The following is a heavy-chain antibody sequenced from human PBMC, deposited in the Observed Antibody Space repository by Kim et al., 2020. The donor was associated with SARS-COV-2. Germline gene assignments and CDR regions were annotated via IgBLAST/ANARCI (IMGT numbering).Heavy chain of an antibody. CDR2: IYHSGST. D-gene: IGHD2-2*03. V-gene: IGHV4-4*02. CDR3: ARDLRFRISGYCSSTSCLHYYGMDV. CDR1: GGSISSSNW. J-gene: IGHJ6*02. Sequence: SETLSLTCAVSGGSISSSNWWSWVRQPPGKGLEWIGEIYHSGSTNYNPSLKSRVTISVDKSKNQFSLKLSSVTAADTAVYYCARDLRFRISGYCSSTSCLHYYGMDVWGQGTTVTVSS.